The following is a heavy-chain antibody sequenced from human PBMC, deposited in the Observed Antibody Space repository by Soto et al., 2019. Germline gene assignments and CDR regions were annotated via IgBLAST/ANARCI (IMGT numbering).Heavy chain of an antibody. CDR2: ISGSGTST. CDR1: EFTFSSYA. CDR3: AKALYSSGWLFDP. J-gene: IGHJ5*02. V-gene: IGHV3-23*01. Sequence: EVQLLESGGGLVQPGGSLRLSCAASEFTFSSYAMSWVRQAPGKGLEWVSTISGSGTSTYYADSVKGRFTISRDNSKNTLYLQINSLRAEDTAVYYFAKALYSSGWLFDPWGQGTLFTVSS. D-gene: IGHD6-19*01.